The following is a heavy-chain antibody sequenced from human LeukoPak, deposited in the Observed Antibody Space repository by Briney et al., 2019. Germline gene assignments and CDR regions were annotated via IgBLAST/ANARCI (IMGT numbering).Heavy chain of an antibody. Sequence: GASVKVSCKASGGTFSSYAISWVRQAPGQGLEWMGRIIPILGIANYAQKFQGRVTITADKSTSTAYMELSSLRSEDTAVYYCARVIGTTGPYYYGMDVWGQGTTVTASS. V-gene: IGHV1-69*04. CDR1: GGTFSSYA. D-gene: IGHD1-1*01. CDR2: IIPILGIA. CDR3: ARVIGTTGPYYYGMDV. J-gene: IGHJ6*02.